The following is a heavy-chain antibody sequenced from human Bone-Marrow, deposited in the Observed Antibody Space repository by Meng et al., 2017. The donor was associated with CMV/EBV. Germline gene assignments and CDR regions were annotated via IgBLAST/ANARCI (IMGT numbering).Heavy chain of an antibody. D-gene: IGHD1-26*01. CDR3: ARVGYRATHY. CDR2: ISGSGGST. Sequence: GESLKISCAASGFTFSSYAMSWVRQAPGKGLEWVSAISGSGGSTYYADSVKGRFTISRDNSKNTLYLQMNSLRAEDTAVYYCARVGYRATHYWGQGTRVTVSS. J-gene: IGHJ4*02. CDR1: GFTFSSYA. V-gene: IGHV3-23*01.